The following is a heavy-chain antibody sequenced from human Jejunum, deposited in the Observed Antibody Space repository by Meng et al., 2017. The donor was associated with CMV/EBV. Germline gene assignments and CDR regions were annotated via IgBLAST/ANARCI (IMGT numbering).Heavy chain of an antibody. J-gene: IGHJ4*02. CDR2: IDIDGRDI. CDR1: GFALRSYW. Sequence: VELVESGVGLVQPGGSLSLSCAVSGFALRSYWMHWVRQAPGKGLEWVSRIDIDGRDITYADSVKGRFTISRDTAKNMLYLEMNSLRVEDTAVYYCARGLEEYLGWEMGYWGQGTLVTVSS. V-gene: IGHV3-74*03. CDR3: ARGLEEYLGWEMGY. D-gene: IGHD2/OR15-2a*01.